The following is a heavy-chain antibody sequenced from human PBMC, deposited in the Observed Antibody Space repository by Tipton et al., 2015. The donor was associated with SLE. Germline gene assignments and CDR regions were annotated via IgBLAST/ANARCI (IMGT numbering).Heavy chain of an antibody. J-gene: IGHJ3*01. CDR1: GGAFISSRSYY. Sequence: TLSLTCNVSGGAFISSRSYYWTWIRHIPGKGLEWIGYLHNTGTTFYNPSLESRATLSVDTSKSQFSLKLTSVTAADTAVYYCARALPFNYDFWSGYSTDPFDVWGQGSMVTVSA. CDR3: ARALPFNYDFWSGYSTDPFDV. V-gene: IGHV4-31*03. CDR2: LHNTGTT. D-gene: IGHD3-3*01.